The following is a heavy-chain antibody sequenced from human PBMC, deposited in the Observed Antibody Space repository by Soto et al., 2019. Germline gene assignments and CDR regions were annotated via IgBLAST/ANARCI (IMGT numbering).Heavy chain of an antibody. CDR3: ARAFCILTGFPLYYYGMDV. D-gene: IGHD3-9*01. Sequence: VASVKVSCKASGGTFSSYAISWVRQAPGQGLEWMGGIIPIFGTANYAQKFRGRVTITADKSTSTAYMELSSLRSEDTAVYYCARAFCILTGFPLYYYGMDVWGQGTTVTVSS. CDR1: GGTFSSYA. J-gene: IGHJ6*02. V-gene: IGHV1-69*06. CDR2: IIPIFGTA.